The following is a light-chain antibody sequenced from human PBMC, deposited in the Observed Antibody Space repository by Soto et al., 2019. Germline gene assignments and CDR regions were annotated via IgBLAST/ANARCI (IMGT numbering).Light chain of an antibody. CDR1: QSVLYSSNNKNY. V-gene: IGKV4-1*01. CDR3: QQYYGTSWT. J-gene: IGKJ1*01. Sequence: DIVMTQSPDSLAVSLGERATINCKSSQSVLYSSNNKNYLAWYQQKPGQPPKLLLYWASTRESGVPDRLSGSGSGADFTLTISSRQAEDVAAYYCQQYYGTSWTFGQGTKVEIK. CDR2: WAS.